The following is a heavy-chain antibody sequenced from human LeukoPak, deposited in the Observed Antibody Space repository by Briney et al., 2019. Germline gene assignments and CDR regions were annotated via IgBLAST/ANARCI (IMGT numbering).Heavy chain of an antibody. V-gene: IGHV1-58*01. D-gene: IGHD3-16*01. CDR1: GFTFTSSA. Sequence: SVKVSCKASGFTFTSSAVQWVRQARGQRLEWIGWIVVGSGNTNYAQKFQERVTITRDMSTSTAYMELSSLRSEDTAVYYCATTPFEGASWFDPWGQGTLVTVSS. CDR2: IVVGSGNT. J-gene: IGHJ5*02. CDR3: ATTPFEGASWFDP.